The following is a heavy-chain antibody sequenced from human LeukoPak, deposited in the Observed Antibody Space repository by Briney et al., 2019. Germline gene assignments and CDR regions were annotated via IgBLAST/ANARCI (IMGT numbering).Heavy chain of an antibody. CDR3: ATDISTHYFGS. V-gene: IGHV3-30*02. CDR1: GISFRSYG. D-gene: IGHD3-9*01. J-gene: IGHJ4*02. CDR2: IWYDASNK. Sequence: GGSLRLSCAASGISFRSYGMHWVRQAPGKGLEWVTFIWYDASNKYYAESVRGRFTISRDNSRNTVFLQMNSLRAEDTAIYYCATDISTHYFGSWGQGTLVTVSS.